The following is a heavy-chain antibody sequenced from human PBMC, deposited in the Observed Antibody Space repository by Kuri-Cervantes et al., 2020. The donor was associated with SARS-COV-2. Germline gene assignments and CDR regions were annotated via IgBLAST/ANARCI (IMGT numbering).Heavy chain of an antibody. CDR1: GFPFWSYG. D-gene: IGHD2-15*01. Sequence: GESLKIPRVTSGFPFWSYGVTWVRQAPGRGLEWVSSTSSGSDYIYYADSVKGRFSVSRDNAENSLSLQMNSLTAGDTAVYYCARDRGYCDGGGCYSTGFSFDYWGQGALVTVSS. CDR2: TSSGSDYI. CDR3: ARDRGYCDGGGCYSTGFSFDY. J-gene: IGHJ4*02. V-gene: IGHV3-21*01.